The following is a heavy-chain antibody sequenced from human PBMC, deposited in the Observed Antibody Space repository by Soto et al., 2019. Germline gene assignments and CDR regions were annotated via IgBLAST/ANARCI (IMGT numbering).Heavy chain of an antibody. V-gene: IGHV3-33*01. Sequence: PGGSLRLSCAASGFTFGNYGMHWVRQAPGKGLGWVAVIWFDGNKQHYADSVKGRFTISRDNSKNTLYVQMTSLRAEDTAVYYCARGLQSLFDYWGQGTLVTVSS. CDR3: ARGLQSLFDY. CDR2: IWFDGNKQ. J-gene: IGHJ4*02. CDR1: GFTFGNYG.